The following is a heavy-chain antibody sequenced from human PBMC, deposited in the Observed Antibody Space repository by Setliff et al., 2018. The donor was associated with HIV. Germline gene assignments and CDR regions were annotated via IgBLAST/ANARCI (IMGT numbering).Heavy chain of an antibody. CDR2: VKSKADGGTI. J-gene: IGHJ4*02. CDR1: GFTFSNAW. V-gene: IGHV3-15*01. CDR3: VTGSQLPMDY. D-gene: IGHD1-26*01. Sequence: GGSLRLSCAASGFTFSNAWMIWVRQAPGKWLEWVGRVKSKADGGTIDYAAPVKGRFTISRDDSKNTLYLQMNSLTTDDTAVYFCVTGSQLPMDYWGQGTLVTVSS.